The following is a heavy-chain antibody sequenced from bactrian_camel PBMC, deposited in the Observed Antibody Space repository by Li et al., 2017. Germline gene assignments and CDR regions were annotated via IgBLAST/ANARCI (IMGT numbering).Heavy chain of an antibody. CDR1: GATDSING. D-gene: IGHD7*01. J-gene: IGHJ4*01. Sequence: HVQLVESGGDSVQAGGSLRLSCVASGATDSINGMGWFRQAPGKEREGIAAIYTGAGTTSYADSVKGRFTISQGNARNTVFLQMNTLKVEDTAMYYCAACHSSGSYNYWGQGTQVTVS. V-gene: IGHV3S54*01. CDR3: AACHSSGSYNY. CDR2: IYTGAGTT.